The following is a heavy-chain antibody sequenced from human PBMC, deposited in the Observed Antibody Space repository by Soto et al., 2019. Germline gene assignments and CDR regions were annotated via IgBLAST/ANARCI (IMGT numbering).Heavy chain of an antibody. D-gene: IGHD5-18*01. CDR3: ASITAMVPHFDY. CDR1: GGSISSSNW. CDR2: IYHSGST. V-gene: IGHV4-4*02. J-gene: IGHJ4*02. Sequence: SETLSLTCAVSGGSISSSNWWSWVRQPPGKGLEWIGEIYHSGSTNYNPSLKSRVTISVDKSKNQFSLKLSSVTAADTAVYYCASITAMVPHFDYWGQGTLVTVS.